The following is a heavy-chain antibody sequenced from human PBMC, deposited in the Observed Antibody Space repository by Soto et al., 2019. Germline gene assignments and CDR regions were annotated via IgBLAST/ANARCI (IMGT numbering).Heavy chain of an antibody. Sequence: GGSLRLSCAASGFTFSSYSMNWVRQAPGKGLEWVSSISSSSSYIYYADSVKGRFTISRDNAKNSLYLQMNSLRAEDTAVYYCARALGYDFWSGYWYYFDYWGQGTLVTVSS. CDR2: ISSSSSYI. V-gene: IGHV3-21*01. CDR1: GFTFSSYS. D-gene: IGHD3-3*01. CDR3: ARALGYDFWSGYWYYFDY. J-gene: IGHJ4*02.